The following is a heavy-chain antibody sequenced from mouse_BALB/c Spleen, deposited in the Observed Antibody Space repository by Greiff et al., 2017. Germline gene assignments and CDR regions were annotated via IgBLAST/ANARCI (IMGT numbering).Heavy chain of an antibody. J-gene: IGHJ2*01. CDR1: GYAFSSYW. D-gene: IGHD1-1*01. V-gene: IGHV1-80*01. CDR3: ARENYYGSNFDY. Sequence: QVHVKQSGAELVRPGSSVKISCKASGYAFSSYWMNWVKQRPGQGLEWIGQIYPGDGDTNYNGKFKGKATLTADKSSSTAYMQLSSLTSEDSAVYFCARENYYGSNFDYWGQGTTLTVSS. CDR2: IYPGDGDT.